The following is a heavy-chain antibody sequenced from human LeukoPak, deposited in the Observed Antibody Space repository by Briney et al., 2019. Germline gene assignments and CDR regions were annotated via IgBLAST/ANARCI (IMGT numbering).Heavy chain of an antibody. CDR1: GGSISRYY. CDR2: IYSSENT. J-gene: IGHJ6*03. CDR3: ARDETVTPSYYMDV. Sequence: SETLSLTCTVSGGSISRYYWSWIRQPPGKGLEWIGYIYSSENTYYNPSLNSRVTISVDTSKNQFSLKLSSVTAADTAVYYCARDETVTPSYYMDVWGKGTTVTVSS. V-gene: IGHV4-59*01. D-gene: IGHD4-11*01.